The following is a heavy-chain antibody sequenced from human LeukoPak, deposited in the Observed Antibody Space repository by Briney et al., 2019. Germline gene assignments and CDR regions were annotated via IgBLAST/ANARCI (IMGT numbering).Heavy chain of an antibody. CDR3: AKDPTDFDSSGQTYFDY. Sequence: GGSLRLSCAASGFTFSSCAMSWVRQAPGKGLEWVSAISTSGGRTFYADSVKGRLTISRDNSKNTLYLQMNSLKAEDTAIYYCAKDPTDFDSSGQTYFDYWGQGTLVTVSS. CDR2: ISTSGGRT. D-gene: IGHD3-22*01. V-gene: IGHV3-23*01. CDR1: GFTFSSCA. J-gene: IGHJ4*02.